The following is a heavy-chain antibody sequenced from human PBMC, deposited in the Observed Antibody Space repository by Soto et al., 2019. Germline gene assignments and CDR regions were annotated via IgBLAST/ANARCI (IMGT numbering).Heavy chain of an antibody. Sequence: QVQLQESGPGLVKPSETLSLTCTVSGGSISSYYWSWIRQPPGKVLEGIGYIYYSGSTNYNPSLKSRVTISVDTSTKQYPLTLSSVTAADTAVYYCARLGVVVAATTEYYFDYWGQGTLVTVSS. V-gene: IGHV4-59*08. CDR3: ARLGVVVAATTEYYFDY. D-gene: IGHD2-15*01. CDR2: IYYSGST. CDR1: GGSISSYY. J-gene: IGHJ4*02.